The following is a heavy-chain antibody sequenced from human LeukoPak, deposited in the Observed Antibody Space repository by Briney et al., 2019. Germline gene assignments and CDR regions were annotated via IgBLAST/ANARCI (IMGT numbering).Heavy chain of an antibody. Sequence: GGSLRLSCAASVFTFSSYDMHWVRQATGKGLEWVSAIGTAGDTYYPGSVKGRFTISRENAKNSLYLQMNSLRAGDTAVYYCARDRTGCSSTSCYDWYFDLWGRGTLVTVSS. J-gene: IGHJ2*01. CDR3: ARDRTGCSSTSCYDWYFDL. CDR1: VFTFSSYD. CDR2: IGTAGDT. D-gene: IGHD2-2*01. V-gene: IGHV3-13*01.